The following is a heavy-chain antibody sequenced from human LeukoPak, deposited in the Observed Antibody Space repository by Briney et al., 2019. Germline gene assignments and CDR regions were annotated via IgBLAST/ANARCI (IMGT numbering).Heavy chain of an antibody. CDR2: IYYSGST. V-gene: IGHV4-59*01. D-gene: IGHD1-14*01. CDR1: GDSISSYY. J-gene: IGHJ6*03. CDR3: ARFPGGAEYRHYYYMDV. Sequence: SETLSLTCTVSGDSISSYYWSWIRQPPGKGLEWIGYIYYSGSTNYNPSLKSRVTVSVDTSKNQFSLKLSSVTTADTAVYYCARFPGGAEYRHYYYMDVWGKGTTVTVSS.